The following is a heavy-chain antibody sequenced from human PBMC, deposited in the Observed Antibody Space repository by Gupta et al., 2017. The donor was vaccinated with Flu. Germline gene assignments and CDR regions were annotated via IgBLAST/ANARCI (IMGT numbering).Heavy chain of an antibody. Sequence: EMQLLESGGGLVQPGGYMRLSCAACGLTFSSYAMSWVRQAPGKGLEWVSAISGSGGSTYYADSVKGRFTISRDNSKNTLYLQMNSLRAEDTAVYYCAKDTTGTTAVNNWFDPWGQGTLVTVSS. CDR2: ISGSGGST. CDR1: GLTFSSYA. D-gene: IGHD1-1*01. V-gene: IGHV3-23*01. CDR3: AKDTTGTTAVNNWFDP. J-gene: IGHJ5*02.